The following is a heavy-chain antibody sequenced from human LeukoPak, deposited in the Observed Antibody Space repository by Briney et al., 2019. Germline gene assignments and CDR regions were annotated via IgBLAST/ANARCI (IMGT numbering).Heavy chain of an antibody. D-gene: IGHD3-3*01. CDR2: IYHSGST. CDR3: AREIRKGDYDFWSGYGYYFDY. Sequence: SETLSLTCTVSGYSIISGYYWGWIRQPPGKGLEWIGSIYHSGSTYYNPSLKSRVTISVDTSKNQFSLKLSSVTAADTAVYYCAREIRKGDYDFWSGYGYYFDYWGQGTLVTVSS. CDR1: GYSIISGYY. V-gene: IGHV4-38-2*02. J-gene: IGHJ4*02.